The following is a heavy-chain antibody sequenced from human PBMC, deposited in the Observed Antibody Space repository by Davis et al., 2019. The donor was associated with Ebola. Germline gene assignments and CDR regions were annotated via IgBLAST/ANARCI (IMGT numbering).Heavy chain of an antibody. Sequence: GESLKISCAASGFTFSSYAMHWVRQAPGKGLEWVAVISYDGSNKYYADSVKGRFTISRDNSKNTLYLQMNGLRVEDTAIYYCAKDNRNIWSEVWGQGTMVTVSS. CDR3: AKDNRNIWSEV. CDR1: GFTFSSYA. V-gene: IGHV3-30-3*01. J-gene: IGHJ3*01. CDR2: ISYDGSNK. D-gene: IGHD2/OR15-2a*01.